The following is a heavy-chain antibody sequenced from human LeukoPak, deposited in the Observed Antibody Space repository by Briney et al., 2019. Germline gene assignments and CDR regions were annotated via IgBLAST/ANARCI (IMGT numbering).Heavy chain of an antibody. J-gene: IGHJ3*02. D-gene: IGHD2-15*01. CDR1: GFTFSSYS. CDR3: ARLLKRYCSGGSSYFDDAFDI. CDR2: ISSSSSYI. Sequence: GGSLRLSCAASGFTFSSYSMNWVRQAPGKGLEWVSSISSSSSYIYYADSVKGRFTISRDNAKNSLYLQMNSLRAEDTAVYYCARLLKRYCSGGSSYFDDAFDIWGQGTMVTVSS. V-gene: IGHV3-21*01.